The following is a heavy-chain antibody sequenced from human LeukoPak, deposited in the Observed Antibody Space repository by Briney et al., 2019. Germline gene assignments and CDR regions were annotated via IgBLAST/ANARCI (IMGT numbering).Heavy chain of an antibody. J-gene: IGHJ4*02. CDR3: ARDREDYGDYYDY. Sequence: GSLRLSCAASGFTFSSYSMNWVRQAPGKGLEWVSYISSSSSTIYYADSVKGRFTISRDNAKSSLYLQMNSLRAEDTAVYYCARDREDYGDYYDYWGQGTLVTVSS. CDR2: ISSSSSTI. D-gene: IGHD4-17*01. CDR1: GFTFSSYS. V-gene: IGHV3-48*01.